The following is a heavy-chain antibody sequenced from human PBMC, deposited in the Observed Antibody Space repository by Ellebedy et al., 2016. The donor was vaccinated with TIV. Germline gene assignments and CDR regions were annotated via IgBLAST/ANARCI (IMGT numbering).Heavy chain of an antibody. J-gene: IGHJ4*02. CDR3: ARSLGGLYSSGWTPPDY. CDR2: IYYSGST. Sequence: SETLSLXCTVSGGSISSYYWSWIRQPPGKGLEWIGYIYYSGSTNYNPSLKSRVTISVDTSKNQFSLKLSSVTAADTAVYYCARSLGGLYSSGWTPPDYWGQGTLVTVSS. V-gene: IGHV4-59*08. D-gene: IGHD6-19*01. CDR1: GGSISSYY.